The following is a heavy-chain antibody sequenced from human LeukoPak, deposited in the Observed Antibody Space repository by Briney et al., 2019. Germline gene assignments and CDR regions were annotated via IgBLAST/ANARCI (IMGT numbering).Heavy chain of an antibody. Sequence: SVKVSCKASGGTFSIYAISWVRQAPGQGLEWMGGIIPIFGTANYAQKFQGRVTITADESTSTAYMELSSLRSEDTAVYYCAREIVDYYDSSRHNWFDPWGQGTLVTVSS. D-gene: IGHD3-22*01. V-gene: IGHV1-69*13. CDR1: GGTFSIYA. CDR3: AREIVDYYDSSRHNWFDP. CDR2: IIPIFGTA. J-gene: IGHJ5*02.